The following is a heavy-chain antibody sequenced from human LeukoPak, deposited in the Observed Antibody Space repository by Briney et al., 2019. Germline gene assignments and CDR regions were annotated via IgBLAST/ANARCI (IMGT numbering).Heavy chain of an antibody. CDR2: IYYSGST. CDR1: GGSISSSSYY. V-gene: IGHV4-39*07. Sequence: SETLSLTCTVSGGSISSSSYYWGWIRQPPGKGLEWIGSIYYSGSTYYNPSLKSRVTISVDTSKNQFSLKLSSVTAADTAVYYRARSVVPAAIWFDPWGQGTLVTVSS. D-gene: IGHD2-2*02. CDR3: ARSVVPAAIWFDP. J-gene: IGHJ5*02.